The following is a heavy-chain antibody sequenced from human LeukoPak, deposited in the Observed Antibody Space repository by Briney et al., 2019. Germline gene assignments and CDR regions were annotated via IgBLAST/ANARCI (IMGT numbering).Heavy chain of an antibody. Sequence: PGGSLRLSCAASGLTFSDYYMSWIRQAPGKGLEWVSYISSSGSTIYYADSVKGRFTISRDNAKNSLYLQMNSLRAEDTAVYYCARVRYCSSTSCHSPHYYYYMDVWGKGTTVTVSS. CDR1: GLTFSDYY. V-gene: IGHV3-11*04. D-gene: IGHD2-2*01. J-gene: IGHJ6*03. CDR3: ARVRYCSSTSCHSPHYYYYMDV. CDR2: ISSSGSTI.